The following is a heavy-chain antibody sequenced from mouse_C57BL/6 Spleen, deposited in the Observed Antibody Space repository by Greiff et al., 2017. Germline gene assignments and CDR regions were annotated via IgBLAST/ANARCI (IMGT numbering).Heavy chain of an antibody. J-gene: IGHJ3*01. Sequence: EVMLVESGGGLVKPGGSLKLSCAASGFTFSDYGMHWVRQAPEKGLEWVAYISSGSSTIYYADTVKGRFTISRDNAKNTLFLQMTSLRSEDTAMYYGARPLYFGSSYDWFACWGQGTLVTVSA. D-gene: IGHD1-1*01. CDR1: GFTFSDYG. V-gene: IGHV5-17*01. CDR3: ARPLYFGSSYDWFAC. CDR2: ISSGSSTI.